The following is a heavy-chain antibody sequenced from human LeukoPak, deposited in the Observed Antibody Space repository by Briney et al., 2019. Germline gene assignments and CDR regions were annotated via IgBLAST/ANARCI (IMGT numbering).Heavy chain of an antibody. J-gene: IGHJ5*02. CDR1: GYSFTSHY. Sequence: EASVKVSCKASGYSFTSHYMHWVRQAPGQGLEWMGLINPSGSSTLYVQKFQGRVTMTRDMSTTTDYMELSSLRSEDTAVYYCARDNSVGDIAWWFDPWGQGTLVTVSS. CDR2: INPSGSST. D-gene: IGHD3-16*02. V-gene: IGHV1-46*01. CDR3: ARDNSVGDIAWWFDP.